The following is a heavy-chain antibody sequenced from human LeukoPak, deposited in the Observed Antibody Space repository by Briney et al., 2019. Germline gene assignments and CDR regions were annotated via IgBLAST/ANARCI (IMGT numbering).Heavy chain of an antibody. D-gene: IGHD6-13*01. CDR3: ARGRAAAGTTAFDI. J-gene: IGHJ3*02. CDR2: INPSAGNT. Sequence: GASVKVSCKAFGYTFTNYYMHWVRQAPGQGLEWMGIINPSAGNTGFTQKFQGRVTMTRDASTSTVYMELSSLTSEDTAVYYCARGRAAAGTTAFDIWGQGTMVTVSS. CDR1: GYTFTNYY. V-gene: IGHV1-46*01.